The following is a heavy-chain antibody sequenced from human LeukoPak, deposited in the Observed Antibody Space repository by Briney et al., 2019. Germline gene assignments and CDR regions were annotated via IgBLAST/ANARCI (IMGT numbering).Heavy chain of an antibody. J-gene: IGHJ6*03. V-gene: IGHV3-30*02. D-gene: IGHD4-17*01. Sequence: PGGSLRLSCAASGFTFSSYGMHWVRQAPGKGLEWVAFIRYDGSNKYYADSVRGRFTISRDNSKNTLYLQMNSLRAEGTAVYYCAKEARPHYVGRGHGSYYYMDVWGKGTTVTVSS. CDR1: GFTFSSYG. CDR2: IRYDGSNK. CDR3: AKEARPHYVGRGHGSYYYMDV.